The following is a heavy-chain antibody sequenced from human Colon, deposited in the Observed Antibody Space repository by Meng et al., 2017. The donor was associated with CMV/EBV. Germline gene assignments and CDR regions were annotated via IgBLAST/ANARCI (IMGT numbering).Heavy chain of an antibody. Sequence: GESLKISCAASGFTFASHTMTWVRQAPGKGLEWVSSIASHRSQIYYADSVKGRFTISRDDAQNSLHLQMNSLRAEDSAVYYCARVEGSVTSRLDYWGQGTLVTVSS. V-gene: IGHV3-21*01. CDR2: IASHRSQI. CDR1: GFTFASHT. J-gene: IGHJ4*02. D-gene: IGHD4-17*01. CDR3: ARVEGSVTSRLDY.